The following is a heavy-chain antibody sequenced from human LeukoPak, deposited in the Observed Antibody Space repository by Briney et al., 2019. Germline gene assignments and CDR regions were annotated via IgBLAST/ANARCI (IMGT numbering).Heavy chain of an antibody. V-gene: IGHV3-23*01. D-gene: IGHD3-22*01. Sequence: GGSLRLSCAASGFTFSSYAMSWVRQAPGKGLEWVSAISGSGGSTYYADSVKGRFTISRDNSKNTLYLQMNSLRAEDTAVYYCAKDQLEGIVVPDAFDIWGQGTMVTVSS. J-gene: IGHJ3*02. CDR3: AKDQLEGIVVPDAFDI. CDR2: ISGSGGST. CDR1: GFTFSSYA.